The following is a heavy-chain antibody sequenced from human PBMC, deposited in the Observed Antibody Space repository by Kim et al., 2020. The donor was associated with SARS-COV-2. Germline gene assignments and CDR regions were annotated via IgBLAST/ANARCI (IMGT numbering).Heavy chain of an antibody. J-gene: IGHJ4*02. D-gene: IGHD2-21*02. V-gene: IGHV3-23*01. Sequence: ESVKGRFTISRDNSKNTLYLQMNSLRAEDTAVYYCAKGFMRVAAIHFFDYWGQGTLVTVSS. CDR3: AKGFMRVAAIHFFDY.